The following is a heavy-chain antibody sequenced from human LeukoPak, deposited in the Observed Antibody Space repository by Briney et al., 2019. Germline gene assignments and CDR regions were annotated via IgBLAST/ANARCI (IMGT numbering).Heavy chain of an antibody. CDR3: ARTMPISGPNWFDP. CDR1: GGSFSGYY. Sequence: KPSETLSLTCAVYGGSFSGYYWSWIRQPPGKGLEWIGEINHSGSTNYNPSLKSRVTMSVDTSKNQFSLKLSSVTAADTAVYYCARTMPISGPNWFDPWGQGTLVTVSP. CDR2: INHSGST. J-gene: IGHJ5*02. V-gene: IGHV4-34*01. D-gene: IGHD3-3*01.